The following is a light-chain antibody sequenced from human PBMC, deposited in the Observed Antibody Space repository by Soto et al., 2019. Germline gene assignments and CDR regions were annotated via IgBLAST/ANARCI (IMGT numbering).Light chain of an antibody. J-gene: IGKJ2*01. CDR2: DAT. CDR3: PQRKNWSTST. CDR1: EYIYDY. Sequence: DIVLTQSPATLSLSPGERATRSCRASEYIYDYLAWYQQKPGQPPRLLVYDATNRATGIPARFTGSGAGTDFTLTISSLEPEDSAVYYCPQRKNWSTSTLGQGTQVEVK. V-gene: IGKV3D-11*01.